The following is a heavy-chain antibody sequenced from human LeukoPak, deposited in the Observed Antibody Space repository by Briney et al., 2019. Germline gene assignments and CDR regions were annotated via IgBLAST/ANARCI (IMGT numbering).Heavy chain of an antibody. CDR1: GGSFSGYY. CDR3: ARDDKVQLS. CDR2: INHSGST. D-gene: IGHD5-18*01. Sequence: SETLSLTCAVYGGSFSGYYWSWIRQPPGKGLEWIGEINHSGSTNYNPSLKSRVTISVDTSKNQFSLKLSSVTAADTAVYYCARDDKVQLSWGQGTLVTVSS. V-gene: IGHV4-34*01. J-gene: IGHJ4*02.